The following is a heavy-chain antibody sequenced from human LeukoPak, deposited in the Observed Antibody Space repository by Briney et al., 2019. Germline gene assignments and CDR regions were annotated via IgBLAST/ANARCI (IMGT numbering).Heavy chain of an antibody. J-gene: IGHJ6*02. CDR1: GGSISSGGYS. CDR3: ASSSYYYDSSGNYYYGMDV. CDR2: IYYSGST. Sequence: PSQTLSLTCTVSGGSISSGGYSWSWIRQHPGKGLEWIGYIYYSGSTYYNPSLKSRVTISVDTSKNQFSLKLSSVTAADTAVYYCASSSYYYDSSGNYYYGMDVRGQGTTVTVSS. V-gene: IGHV4-31*03. D-gene: IGHD3-22*01.